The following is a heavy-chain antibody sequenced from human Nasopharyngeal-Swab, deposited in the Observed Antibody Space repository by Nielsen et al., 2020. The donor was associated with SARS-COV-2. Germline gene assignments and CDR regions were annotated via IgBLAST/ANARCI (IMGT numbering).Heavy chain of an antibody. V-gene: IGHV4-59*08. CDR2: IYYSGST. CDR1: GGSISSYY. Sequence: SETLSLTCTVSGGSISSYYWSWIRQPPGKGLEWIGYIYYSGSTNYNPSLKGRVTISVDTSKNQFSLKLSSVTAADTAVYYCARQLDYYDSSGYYLRYFDYWGQGTLVTVSS. J-gene: IGHJ4*02. CDR3: ARQLDYYDSSGYYLRYFDY. D-gene: IGHD3-22*01.